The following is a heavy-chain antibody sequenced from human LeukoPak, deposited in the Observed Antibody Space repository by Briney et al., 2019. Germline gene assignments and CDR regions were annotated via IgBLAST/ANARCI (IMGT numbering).Heavy chain of an antibody. J-gene: IGHJ4*02. D-gene: IGHD5-18*01. CDR3: AREVDTAMVHLDY. CDR1: GGSIRSSSYY. CDR2: IYTSGST. Sequence: PSETLSLTCTVSGGSIRSSSYYWSWIRQPAGKGLEWIGRIYTSGSTNYNPSLKSRVTMSVDTSKNQFSLKLSSVTAADTAVYYCAREVDTAMVHLDYWGQGTLVTVSS. V-gene: IGHV4-61*02.